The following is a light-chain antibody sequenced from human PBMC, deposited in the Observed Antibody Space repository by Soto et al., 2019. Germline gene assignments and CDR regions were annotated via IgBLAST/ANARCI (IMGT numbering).Light chain of an antibody. Sequence: QSVLTQPPSVSGAPGQRVTISCTGSSSNIGADYDVHWYQQLPGTAPKLLIYGNSNRPSGVPDRFSGSKSGTSASLAITGLQAEDEADYYRPSYDSSLSAVVFGGGTKVTVL. J-gene: IGLJ3*02. CDR2: GNS. CDR3: PSYDSSLSAVV. V-gene: IGLV1-40*01. CDR1: SSNIGADYD.